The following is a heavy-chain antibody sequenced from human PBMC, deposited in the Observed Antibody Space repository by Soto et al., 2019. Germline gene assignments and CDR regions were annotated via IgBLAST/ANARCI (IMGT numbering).Heavy chain of an antibody. CDR2: IIPIFGTP. Sequence: QVQLVQSGAEVKKPGSSVKVSCKASGGTFSSYAISWVRQAPGQGLEWMGGIIPIFGTPDYAQKFQGRDTITADESTSTAYMELSSLRSEDTAVYYCARQPTVTPYYYYGMDVWGQGTTVTVSS. CDR3: ARQPTVTPYYYYGMDV. D-gene: IGHD4-4*01. CDR1: GGTFSSYA. J-gene: IGHJ6*02. V-gene: IGHV1-69*12.